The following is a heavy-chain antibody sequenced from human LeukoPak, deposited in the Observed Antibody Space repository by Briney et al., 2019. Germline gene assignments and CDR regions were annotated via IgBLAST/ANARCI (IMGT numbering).Heavy chain of an antibody. CDR2: ISNSSSTI. CDR1: GFTFSSYS. J-gene: IGHJ4*02. D-gene: IGHD6-6*01. V-gene: IGHV3-48*01. CDR3: ASEGSSSSGNFDY. Sequence: GGTLRLSCAVSGFTFSSYSMNWGRQAPGKGLEWVSYISNSSSTIYYADSVKGRFTISSNNAKNSLYLQMTSLRAEDTAVYFCASEGSSSSGNFDYWGQGTLVTVSS.